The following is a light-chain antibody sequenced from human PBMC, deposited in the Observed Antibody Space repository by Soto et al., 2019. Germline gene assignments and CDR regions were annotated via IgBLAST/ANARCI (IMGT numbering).Light chain of an antibody. CDR2: GNN. CDR1: SSNIGAGYD. Sequence: QSVLTQPPSVSGAPGQRVTISCTGSSSNIGAGYDVHWYQQLPGTAPNLLIYGNNNRPSGVPDRFSGSKSGTSASLAITGLQAEDEADYYCQSYDSSLSGWVFGGGTQLTVL. J-gene: IGLJ7*01. V-gene: IGLV1-40*01. CDR3: QSYDSSLSGWV.